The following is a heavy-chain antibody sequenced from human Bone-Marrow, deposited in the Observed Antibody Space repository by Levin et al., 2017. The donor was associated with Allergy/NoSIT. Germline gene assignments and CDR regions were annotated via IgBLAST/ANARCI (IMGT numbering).Heavy chain of an antibody. J-gene: IGHJ5*02. CDR2: IYYSGST. CDR3: ARGHPYYDILTGYVGGGWFDP. V-gene: IGHV4-59*01. CDR1: GGSISSYY. D-gene: IGHD3-9*01. Sequence: PSETLSLTCTVSGGSISSYYWSWIRQPPGKGLEWIGYIYYSGSTNYNPSLKSRVTISVDTSKNQFSLKLSSVTAADTAVYYCARGHPYYDILTGYVGGGWFDPWGQGTLVTVSS.